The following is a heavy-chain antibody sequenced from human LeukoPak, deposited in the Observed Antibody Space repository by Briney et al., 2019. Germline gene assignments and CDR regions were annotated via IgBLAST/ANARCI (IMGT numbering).Heavy chain of an antibody. V-gene: IGHV3-21*01. CDR3: ARGQGYSSSPGDY. CDR1: GFTFSSYS. J-gene: IGHJ4*02. D-gene: IGHD6-6*01. Sequence: GGSLRLSCAAPGFTFSSYSMNWVRQAPGKGLEWVSSISSSSSYIYYADSVKGRFTISRDNAKNSLYLQMNSLRAEDTAVYYCARGQGYSSSPGDYWGQGTLVTVSS. CDR2: ISSSSSYI.